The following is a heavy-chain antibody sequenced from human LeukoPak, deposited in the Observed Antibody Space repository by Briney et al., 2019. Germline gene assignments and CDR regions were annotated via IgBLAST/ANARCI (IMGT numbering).Heavy chain of an antibody. V-gene: IGHV3-30-3*01. Sequence: PGGSLRLSCAASGFTFSSYAMHWVRQAPGKGLEWVAVISYDGSNKYYADSVKGRFTISRDNSKNTLYLQMNSLRAEDTAVYYCAREYYYDSSGPYYYGMDVWGQGTTVTVSS. J-gene: IGHJ6*02. D-gene: IGHD3-22*01. CDR3: AREYYYDSSGPYYYGMDV. CDR2: ISYDGSNK. CDR1: GFTFSSYA.